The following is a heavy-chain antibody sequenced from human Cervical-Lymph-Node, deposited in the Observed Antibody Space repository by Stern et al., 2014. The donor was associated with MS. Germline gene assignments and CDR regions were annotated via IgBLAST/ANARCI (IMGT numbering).Heavy chain of an antibody. Sequence: QVQLVQSGAEVKKPGASVKVSCKASGYTFTSYGISWVRQAPGQGLEWMGWISAYNGNTNYAQKIQGRVIITTDTSNSTAYMELRSLRSDDTAVYYCARDAPNPYFDWLPQGWGDYYYYYGMDVWGQGTTVTVSS. CDR2: ISAYNGNT. D-gene: IGHD3-9*01. CDR3: ARDAPNPYFDWLPQGWGDYYYYYGMDV. CDR1: GYTFTSYG. V-gene: IGHV1-18*04. J-gene: IGHJ6*02.